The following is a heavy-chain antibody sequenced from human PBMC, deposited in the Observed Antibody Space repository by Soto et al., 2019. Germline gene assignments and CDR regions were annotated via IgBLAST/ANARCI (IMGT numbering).Heavy chain of an antibody. J-gene: IGHJ4*02. Sequence: QVQLVQSGAEVKKPGSSVKVSCKASGGTFSSYAISWVRQAPGQGREWMGGIIPIFGTANYAQKFQGRVTITAEESTSTAYMELCRLRYEETAVYYCARDWGHTVTYFDYWGQGTMVTVSS. CDR1: GGTFSSYA. CDR3: ARDWGHTVTYFDY. CDR2: IIPIFGTA. D-gene: IGHD4-17*01. V-gene: IGHV1-69*01.